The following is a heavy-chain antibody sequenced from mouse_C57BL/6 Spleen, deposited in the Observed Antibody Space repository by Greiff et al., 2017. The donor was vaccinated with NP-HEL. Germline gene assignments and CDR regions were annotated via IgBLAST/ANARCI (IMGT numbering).Heavy chain of an antibody. CDR3: ARGGAYDGYFDY. D-gene: IGHD2-3*01. V-gene: IGHV1-55*01. CDR2: IYPGSGST. J-gene: IGHJ2*01. Sequence: VQLQQPGAELVKPGASVKMSCKASGYTFTSYWITWVKQRPGQGLEWIGDIYPGSGSTNYNEKFKSKATLTVDTSSSTAYMQLSSLTSEDSAVYYCARGGAYDGYFDYWGQGTTLTVSS. CDR1: GYTFTSYW.